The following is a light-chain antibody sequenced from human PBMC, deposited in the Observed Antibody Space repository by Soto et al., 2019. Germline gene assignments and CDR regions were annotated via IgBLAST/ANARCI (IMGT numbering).Light chain of an antibody. V-gene: IGKV1-39*01. CDR2: AAS. J-gene: IGKJ2*01. CDR1: QSVRTH. CDR3: QQSYSPPRT. Sequence: DIQMTQSPSSLSASIGDRVTITCRASQSVRTHLNWYNQNPGKAPELLIYAASSLQAGVPSRFSGSGSGTDFTLTISSLHPEDFGDYYCQQSYSPPRTFGQGTNLEIK.